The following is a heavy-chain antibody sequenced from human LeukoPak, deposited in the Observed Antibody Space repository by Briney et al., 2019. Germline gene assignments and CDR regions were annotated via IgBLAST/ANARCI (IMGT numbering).Heavy chain of an antibody. J-gene: IGHJ4*02. Sequence: ASVKVSCKASGYTFTGYYMHWVRQAPGQGLEWMGWINPNSGGTNYAQKFQGRVTMTRDTSISTAYMELSRLRSDDTAVYYCARRSFKVQGRYYFDYRGQGTLVTVSS. V-gene: IGHV1-2*02. CDR3: ARRSFKVQGRYYFDY. CDR1: GYTFTGYY. D-gene: IGHD3-10*01. CDR2: INPNSGGT.